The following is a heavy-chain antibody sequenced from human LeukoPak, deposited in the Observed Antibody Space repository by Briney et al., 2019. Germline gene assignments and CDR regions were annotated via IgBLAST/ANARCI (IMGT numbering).Heavy chain of an antibody. J-gene: IGHJ4*02. V-gene: IGHV3-30*04. D-gene: IGHD6-19*01. CDR3: ASPTGHSSGRDY. Sequence: PGGSLRLSCAASGFTFSSYAMHWVRQAPGKGLEWVAVISYDGSNKYYADSVKGRFTISRDNSKNTLYLQMNSLRAEDTAVYYCASPTGHSSGRDYWGQGTLVTVSS. CDR2: ISYDGSNK. CDR1: GFTFSSYA.